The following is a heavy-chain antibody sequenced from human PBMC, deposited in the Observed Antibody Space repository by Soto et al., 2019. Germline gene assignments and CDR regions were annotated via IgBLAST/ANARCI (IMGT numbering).Heavy chain of an antibody. CDR1: GYTFTSYD. CDR3: ARERSAAGTGWFDP. CDR2: MNPNSGNT. Sequence: ASVKVSCKASGYTFTSYDINWVRQATGQGLEWMGWMNPNSGNTGYAQKFQGRVTMTRNTSISTAYMELSSLRSEDTAVYYCARERSAAGTGWFDPWGQGTLVTVST. J-gene: IGHJ5*02. V-gene: IGHV1-8*01. D-gene: IGHD6-13*01.